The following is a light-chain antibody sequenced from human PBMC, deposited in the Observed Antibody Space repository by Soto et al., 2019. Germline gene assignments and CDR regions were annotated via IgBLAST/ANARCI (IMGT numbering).Light chain of an antibody. J-gene: IGKJ5*01. CDR3: QQHGSSPAIT. CDR1: QSVSSSY. Sequence: VLTQSPGTLSLSPGDSATLSCRDSQSVSSSYLAWYQQKPGQAPRLLIYGASSRATGIPDRFSGSGSGTDFTLTISRLEPEDFAVYYCQQHGSSPAITCGQGTRLEIK. CDR2: GAS. V-gene: IGKV3-20*01.